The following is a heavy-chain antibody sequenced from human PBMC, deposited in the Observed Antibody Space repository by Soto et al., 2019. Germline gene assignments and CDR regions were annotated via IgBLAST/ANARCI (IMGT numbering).Heavy chain of an antibody. J-gene: IGHJ5*02. D-gene: IGHD2-2*01. CDR1: GGSISSGGYY. CDR3: ARARILLGYCISTSCPGNWFDP. V-gene: IGHV4-31*03. Sequence: PSETLSLTCTVSGGSISSGGYYWSWIRQHPGKGLEWIGYIYYSGSTYYNPSLKSRVTISVDTSKNQFSLKLSSVTAADTAVYYCARARILLGYCISTSCPGNWFDPWGQGTLVTVSS. CDR2: IYYSGST.